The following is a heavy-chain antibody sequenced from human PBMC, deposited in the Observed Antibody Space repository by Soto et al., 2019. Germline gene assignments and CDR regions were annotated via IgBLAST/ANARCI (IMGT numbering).Heavy chain of an antibody. J-gene: IGHJ4*02. D-gene: IGHD3-10*01. V-gene: IGHV3-21*01. CDR1: GFSFSSYS. CDR2: ISDTSEYI. CDR3: SKEVRAEIDC. Sequence: PGGSLRLSCAASGFSFSSYSMNWVRQTPGKGLEWVSSISDTSEYIYYADSVKGRFTISRDNDKNSLYLQMNSLRAEDTAVYYCSKEVRAEIDCWGQGTLVTVSS.